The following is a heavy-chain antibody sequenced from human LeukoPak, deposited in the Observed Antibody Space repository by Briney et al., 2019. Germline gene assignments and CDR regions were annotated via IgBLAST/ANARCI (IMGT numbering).Heavy chain of an antibody. CDR3: ARDKGTTAIDY. D-gene: IGHD4-17*01. V-gene: IGHV3-33*01. J-gene: IGHJ4*02. CDR2: IWSDGSFK. CDR1: GITFISSG. Sequence: GGSLRLSCAASGITFISSGMHWVRQAPGKGLEWVAMIWSDGSFKYYADAVKGRFTISRDNSKNTLYLQMNNLRAEDTAIYYCARDKGTTAIDYWGQGTQVTVSS.